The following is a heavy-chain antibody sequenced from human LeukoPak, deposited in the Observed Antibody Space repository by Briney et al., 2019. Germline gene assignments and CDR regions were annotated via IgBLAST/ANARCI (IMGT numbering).Heavy chain of an antibody. V-gene: IGHV3-23*01. CDR1: GFTFSSYA. D-gene: IGHD3-3*01. CDR2: ISGSGGST. J-gene: IGHJ4*02. CDR3: AKGTALLLRITIFGVVIAFDY. Sequence: GGSLRLSCAASGFTFSSYAMSWVRQAPGKGLEWVSAISGSGGSTYYADSVKGRFTISRDNSKNTLYLQMNSLRAEDTAVYYCAKGTALLLRITIFGVVIAFDYWGQGTLVTVSS.